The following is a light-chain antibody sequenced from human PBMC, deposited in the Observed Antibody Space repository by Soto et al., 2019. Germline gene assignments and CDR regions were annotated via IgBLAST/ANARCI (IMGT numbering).Light chain of an antibody. J-gene: IGKJ4*02. V-gene: IGKV1-12*01. CDR2: AAS. CDR1: RGVRDW. CDR3: QQANSFPRT. Sequence: DIEMTQSPSSVSASVGDTVTITCRASRGVRDWLAWYQQRPGTAPKVLIYAASTLQSGVPSRFSGSGSGTLFTLTISSLQPEDFATYYCQQANSFPRTFGGGTKVEIK.